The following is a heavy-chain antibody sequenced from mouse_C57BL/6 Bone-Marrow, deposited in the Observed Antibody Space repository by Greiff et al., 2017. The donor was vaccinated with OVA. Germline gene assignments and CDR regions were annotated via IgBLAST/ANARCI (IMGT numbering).Heavy chain of an antibody. Sequence: EVQRVESGGGLVQPGGSLKLSCAASGFTFSDYYMYWVRQTPEKRLEWVAYISNGGGSTYYPDTVKGRFTISRDNAKNTLYLQMSRLKSEDTAMYYCARHYHSDAMDYWGQGTSVTVSS. V-gene: IGHV5-12*01. J-gene: IGHJ4*01. CDR2: ISNGGGST. CDR1: GFTFSDYY. CDR3: ARHYHSDAMDY.